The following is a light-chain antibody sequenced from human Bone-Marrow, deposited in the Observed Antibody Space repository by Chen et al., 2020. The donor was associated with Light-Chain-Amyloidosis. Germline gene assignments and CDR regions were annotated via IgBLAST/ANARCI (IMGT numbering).Light chain of an antibody. V-gene: IGKV3-20*01. Sequence: IVLTQSPASLSLSPAEATNLSCRASQTISSNYLTWYQQKLGQAPRLLVYGSSSRATGVPDRFTGSGSGTDFTLTISRLEPEDFAMYYCQQYGTSPLTFGGGTKVEIK. CDR3: QQYGTSPLT. J-gene: IGKJ4*02. CDR1: QTISSNY. CDR2: GSS.